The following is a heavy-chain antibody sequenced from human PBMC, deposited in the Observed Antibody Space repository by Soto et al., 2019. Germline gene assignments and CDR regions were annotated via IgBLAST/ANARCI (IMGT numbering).Heavy chain of an antibody. D-gene: IGHD3-22*01. CDR3: ARASSGHDAFDI. Sequence: QLQLQESGSGLVKPSQTLSLTCAVSGGSISSGGYSWGWIRQPPGKGLEWIGYIYHSGSTYYNPSLKSRVTISVDMSKNQFSLKRTSVTAADTAVYYCARASSGHDAFDIWGQGTMVTVSS. CDR1: GGSISSGGYS. V-gene: IGHV4-30-2*01. CDR2: IYHSGST. J-gene: IGHJ3*02.